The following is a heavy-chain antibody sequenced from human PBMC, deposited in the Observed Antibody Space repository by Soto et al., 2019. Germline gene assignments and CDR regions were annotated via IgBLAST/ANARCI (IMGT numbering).Heavy chain of an antibody. V-gene: IGHV2-5*02. CDR2: IYWDDDK. D-gene: IGHD5-18*01. CDR3: AHRPGYPLYYGMDV. Sequence: QITLKESGPTLVKPTQTLTLTCTFSGFSLSTSRVGVGWIRQPPGKALGWLALIYWDDDKRYSPSLKSRLTITKDTSKNQVVLTMTNMDTVDTATYYCAHRPGYPLYYGMDVWGQGTTVTVSS. J-gene: IGHJ6*02. CDR1: GFSLSTSRVG.